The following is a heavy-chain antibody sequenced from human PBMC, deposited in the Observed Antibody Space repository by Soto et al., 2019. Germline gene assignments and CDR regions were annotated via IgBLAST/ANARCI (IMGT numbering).Heavy chain of an antibody. CDR2: IITIFGTA. D-gene: IGHD2-8*01. V-gene: IGHV1-69*12. CDR3: ARTYCTNGVCYRHGTPY. J-gene: IGHJ4*02. Sequence: QVQLVQSGAEVKKPGSSVKVSCKASGGTFSSYAISWVRQAPGQGLEWMGGIITIFGTANYAQKFQGRVTITADESTSTAYMELSSLRSEDTAVYYCARTYCTNGVCYRHGTPYWGQGTLVTVSS. CDR1: GGTFSSYA.